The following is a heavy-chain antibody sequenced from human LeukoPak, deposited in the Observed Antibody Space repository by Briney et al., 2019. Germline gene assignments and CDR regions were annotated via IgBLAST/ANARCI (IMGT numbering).Heavy chain of an antibody. CDR3: ARELYDILTGSSLAIDY. Sequence: GGSLRLSCAVSGFTFSSYSMNWVRQAPGKGLEWVSSISSSSSYIYYADSVKGRFTISRDNAKNSLYLQMNSLRAEDTAVYYCARELYDILTGSSLAIDYWGQGTLVTVSS. CDR1: GFTFSSYS. CDR2: ISSSSSYI. V-gene: IGHV3-21*01. J-gene: IGHJ4*02. D-gene: IGHD3-9*01.